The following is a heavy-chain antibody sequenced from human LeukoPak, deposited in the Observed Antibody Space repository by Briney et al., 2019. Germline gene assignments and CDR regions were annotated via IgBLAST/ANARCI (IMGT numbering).Heavy chain of an antibody. CDR2: ISNSGIT. V-gene: IGHV4-59*01. J-gene: IGHJ4*02. Sequence: GSLRLSCAASGFTFSNAWMSWVRQPPGKGLEWIGYISNSGITTYNPSLKSRVTISVDSSKSQFSLKLNSVTAADTAVYYCARSGGYSSSWSLWGQGTLVTVSS. CDR1: GFTFSNAW. CDR3: ARSGGYSSSWSL. D-gene: IGHD6-13*01.